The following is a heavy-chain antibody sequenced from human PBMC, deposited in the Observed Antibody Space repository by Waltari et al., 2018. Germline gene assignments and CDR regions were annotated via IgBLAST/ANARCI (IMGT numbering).Heavy chain of an antibody. CDR3: ARVVAAAGTFDY. Sequence: QVQLVQSGAEVKKPGSSVKVSCKASGGPFSSYALGWVRQAPGQGREWMGGIIPIFGTANYAQKFQGRVTITADESTSTAYMELSSLRSEDTAVYYCARVVAAAGTFDYWGQGTLVTVSS. CDR2: IIPIFGTA. J-gene: IGHJ4*02. CDR1: GGPFSSYA. D-gene: IGHD6-13*01. V-gene: IGHV1-69*01.